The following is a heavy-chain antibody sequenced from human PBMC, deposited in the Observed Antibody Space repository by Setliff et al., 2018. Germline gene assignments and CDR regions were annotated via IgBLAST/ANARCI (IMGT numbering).Heavy chain of an antibody. D-gene: IGHD3-3*01. J-gene: IGHJ5*02. CDR1: GYTFRQSI. CDR3: MRLVRFCSRTVCQRTSGDEA. Sequence: GASVKVSCKASGYTFRQSIVSWVRQAPGQGLEWLGWIGVYSGNTYSAQRFQGRVSLTTDESTNTAYLELRGLRSDDTAVYYCMRLVRFCSRTVCQRTSGDEAWGQGILVTVSS. CDR2: IGVYSGNT. V-gene: IGHV1-18*01.